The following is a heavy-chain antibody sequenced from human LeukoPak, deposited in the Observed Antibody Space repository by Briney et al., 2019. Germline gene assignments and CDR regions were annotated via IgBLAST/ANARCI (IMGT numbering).Heavy chain of an antibody. Sequence: SSVKVPRKGCVGTVSSYAYSWVRQPPGQGLEWMGGINPIYGTANYVHKFQGRVTITADKSTITAYLELSSLRSEDTAVYYCAREIMVRGVGYYGMDVWGKGTTVTVSS. V-gene: IGHV1-69*06. CDR1: VGTVSSYA. CDR3: AREIMVRGVGYYGMDV. J-gene: IGHJ6*04. D-gene: IGHD3-10*01. CDR2: INPIYGTA.